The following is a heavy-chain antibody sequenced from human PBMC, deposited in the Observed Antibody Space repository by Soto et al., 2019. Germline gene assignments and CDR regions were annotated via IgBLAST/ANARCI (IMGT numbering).Heavy chain of an antibody. CDR1: GFTFSSYS. V-gene: IGHV3-21*01. CDR2: ISSSSSYI. Sequence: GGSLRLSCAASGFTFSSYSMNWVRQAPGKGLEWVSSISSSSSYIYYADSVKGRFTISRDNAKNSLYLQMNSLRAEDTAVYYCARDQRQYSSSSGYYYYGMDVWGQGTTVTVSS. D-gene: IGHD6-6*01. J-gene: IGHJ6*02. CDR3: ARDQRQYSSSSGYYYYGMDV.